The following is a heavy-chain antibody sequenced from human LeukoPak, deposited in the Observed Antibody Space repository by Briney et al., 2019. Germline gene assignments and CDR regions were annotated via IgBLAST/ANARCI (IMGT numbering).Heavy chain of an antibody. V-gene: IGHV1-2*02. CDR3: ARAQQWLAFMDV. CDR1: GYTFTGYY. CDR2: INPNSGGT. J-gene: IGHJ6*03. D-gene: IGHD6-19*01. Sequence: ASVKVSCKASGYTFTGYYMHWVRQAPGQGLEWMGWINPNSGGTNYAQKFQGRVTMTRDTSISTAYMELSRLRSDDTAVYYCARAQQWLAFMDVWGKGTTVTVSS.